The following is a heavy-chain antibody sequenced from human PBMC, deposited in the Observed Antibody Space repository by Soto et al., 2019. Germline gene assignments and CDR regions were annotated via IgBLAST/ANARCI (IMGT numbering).Heavy chain of an antibody. CDR3: AKAPRRDESFDP. CDR1: GITFRGYA. Sequence: QVQLVESGGGVVQPGGSLSLSCEASGITFRGYALHWVREAPGQGLEWVAGIAYYVMTTKYADSVKGRLTISRDDSNNTLYLQLNSLRVADTAVYFCAKAPRRDESFDPWGQGTLVTVSS. J-gene: IGHJ5*02. V-gene: IGHV3-30*04. CDR2: IAYYVMTT.